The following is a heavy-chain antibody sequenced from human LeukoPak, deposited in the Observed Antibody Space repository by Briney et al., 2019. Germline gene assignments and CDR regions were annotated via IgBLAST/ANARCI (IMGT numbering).Heavy chain of an antibody. Sequence: GGSLRLSCAASGFTFSSYSMNWVRQAAGKGLEWVSSISSSSSYINYADSVKGRFTISRDNAKNSLYLQMNSLRAEDTAVYYCARNSLRRDGYNDYWGQGTLVIVSS. V-gene: IGHV3-21*01. D-gene: IGHD5-24*01. CDR2: ISSSSSYI. CDR1: GFTFSSYS. J-gene: IGHJ4*02. CDR3: ARNSLRRDGYNDY.